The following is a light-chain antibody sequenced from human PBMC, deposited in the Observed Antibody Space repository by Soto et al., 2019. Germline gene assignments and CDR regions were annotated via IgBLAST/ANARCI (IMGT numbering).Light chain of an antibody. CDR2: AAS. J-gene: IGKJ1*01. CDR3: QQSSSSLVV. V-gene: IGKV1-39*01. Sequence: IQMTQSPSSLSASVGDRVTITCRASQSISSYLNWYQQKPGKAPKLLIYAASSLQSGVPSRFSGSGSGTDFTLTISRLQPEDFATYYCQQSSSSLVVFGQGTKVDI. CDR1: QSISSY.